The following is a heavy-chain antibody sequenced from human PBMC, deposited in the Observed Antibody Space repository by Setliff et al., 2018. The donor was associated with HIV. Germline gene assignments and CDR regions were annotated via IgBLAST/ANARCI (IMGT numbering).Heavy chain of an antibody. CDR2: IFYSGST. D-gene: IGHD3-10*01. CDR3: ARDRREEGMVRGVGLYYCYYMDV. CDR1: GGSISSYY. J-gene: IGHJ6*03. Sequence: PSETLSLTCTVSGGSISSYYWSWIRQPPGKGLEWIGYIFYSGSTNYNPSLKSRVTMSVDTSKNQFSLILSSVTAADTAVYYCARDRREEGMVRGVGLYYCYYMDVWGKGTTVTVSS. V-gene: IGHV4-59*12.